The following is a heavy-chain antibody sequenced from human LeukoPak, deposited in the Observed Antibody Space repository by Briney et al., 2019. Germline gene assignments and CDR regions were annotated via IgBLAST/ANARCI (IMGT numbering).Heavy chain of an antibody. CDR2: IRSDGSNK. CDR1: GFSFSSYG. V-gene: IGHV3-30*02. CDR3: ARSYYEYYYDSSGYYRPYFDY. J-gene: IGHJ4*02. Sequence: GGSLRLSCAGSGFSFSSYGMHWVRQAPGKGLEWMAFIRSDGSNKYYADSVKGRFTISRDNSKNTLYLQMNSLRAEDTAVYYCARSYYEYYYDSSGYYRPYFDYWGQGTLVTVSS. D-gene: IGHD3-22*01.